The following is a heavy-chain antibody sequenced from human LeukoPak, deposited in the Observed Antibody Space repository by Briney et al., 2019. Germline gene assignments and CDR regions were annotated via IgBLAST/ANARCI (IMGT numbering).Heavy chain of an antibody. J-gene: IGHJ3*01. D-gene: IGHD3-16*01. V-gene: IGHV3-23*01. CDR2: IGGSGSNT. CDR1: GFTFSNYA. CDR3: ARPAYTAAHDL. Sequence: GGSLRLSCAASGFTFSNYAMSWVRQAPGKGLEWVSGIGGSGSNTYYADSVKGRFTISRDNAKNSLYLQMNSLRPEDTAVYYCARPAYTAAHDLWGQGTMVTVSS.